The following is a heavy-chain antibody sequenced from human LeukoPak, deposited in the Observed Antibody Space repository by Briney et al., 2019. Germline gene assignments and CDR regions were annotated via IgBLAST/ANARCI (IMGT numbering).Heavy chain of an antibody. CDR3: ARDGNESGSGNFYSNGMDV. D-gene: IGHD3-10*01. V-gene: IGHV1-69*13. J-gene: IGHJ6*02. CDR2: IIPIFGTA. CDR1: GGTFSSYA. Sequence: ASVKVSCKASGGTFSSYAISWARQAPGQGLEWMGGIIPIFGTANYAQKFQGRVTITADESTSTAYMELSSLRSDDTAVYYCARDGNESGSGNFYSNGMDVWGQGTTVTVSS.